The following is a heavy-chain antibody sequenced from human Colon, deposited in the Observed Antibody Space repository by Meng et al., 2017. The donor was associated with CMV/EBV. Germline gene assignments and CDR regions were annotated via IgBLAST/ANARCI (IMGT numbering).Heavy chain of an antibody. CDR1: GYTFTGYY. D-gene: IGHD2-21*01. CDR3: ARGGRKSSGGDCYCLF. CDR2: MNPNSGNT. V-gene: IGHV1-8*02. J-gene: IGHJ4*02. Sequence: ASVKVSCKASGYTFTGYYMHWVRQAPGQGLEWMGWMNPNSGNTGYAQKFQGRVTMTRNTSISTAYMELSSLRSEDTAVYYCARGGRKSSGGDCYCLFWGQGTLVTVSS.